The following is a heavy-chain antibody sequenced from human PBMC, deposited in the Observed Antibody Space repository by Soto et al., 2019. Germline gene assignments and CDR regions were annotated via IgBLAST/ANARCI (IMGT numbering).Heavy chain of an antibody. CDR1: GFPFDAYA. V-gene: IGHV3-9*01. D-gene: IGHD3-10*01. CDR2: ISWNGASI. CDR3: ANLPLYGSGFDC. Sequence: EVQLVESGGVLVQPGRSLRLSCAASGFPFDAYAIHWVRQAPGRGLEWVAGISWNGASIGYADSVKGRFTISRDNATNSLHLQMNSLRSEDTALYYCANLPLYGSGFDCWGQGTLVTVSS. J-gene: IGHJ4*02.